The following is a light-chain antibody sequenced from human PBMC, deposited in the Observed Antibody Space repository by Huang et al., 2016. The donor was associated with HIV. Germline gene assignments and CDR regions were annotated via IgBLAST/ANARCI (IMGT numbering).Light chain of an antibody. V-gene: IGKV3-20*01. J-gene: IGKJ1*01. CDR3: QHFAYSRGA. CDR2: GGS. CDR1: QSVDSTH. Sequence: EIVLTQSPGTLSLSPGERATLSCRASQSVDSTHIAWYQQKPGQAPSLVMYGGSSGATGTPDRFSGSGSGTDFTLTISRLEPEDFAMYFCQHFAYSRGAFGQGTKVEI.